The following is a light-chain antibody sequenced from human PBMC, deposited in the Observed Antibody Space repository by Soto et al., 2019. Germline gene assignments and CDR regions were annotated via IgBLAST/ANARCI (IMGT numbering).Light chain of an antibody. V-gene: IGLV2-14*03. CDR1: SSDVGGYNY. CDR3: SSSTSSTTRVV. J-gene: IGLJ2*01. CDR2: DVT. Sequence: QSALTQPASVSGSPGQSITISCTGTSSDVGGYNYVSWYQQHPGEAPKLMIYDVTNRPSGVSNRFSGSTSGNTASLTISGLQAEDEADYYCSSSTSSTTRVVFGGGTKLTVL.